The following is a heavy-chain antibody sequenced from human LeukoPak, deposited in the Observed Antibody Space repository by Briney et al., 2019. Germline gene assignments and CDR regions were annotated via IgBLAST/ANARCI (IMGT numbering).Heavy chain of an antibody. Sequence: GWSLRLSCAASGFNFSNCAMQWVRQAPGEELEDVSGINNNGENTYYANSVKGRFTISRDNSKKTMYLQMGSLRAEDMAVYYCARVSAEAYWGQGTLVTVSP. D-gene: IGHD2-2*01. CDR3: ARVSAEAY. J-gene: IGHJ4*02. V-gene: IGHV3-64*01. CDR1: GFNFSNCA. CDR2: INNNGENT.